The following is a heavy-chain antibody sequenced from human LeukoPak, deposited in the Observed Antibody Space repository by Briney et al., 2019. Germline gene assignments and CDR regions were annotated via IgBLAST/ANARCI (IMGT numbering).Heavy chain of an antibody. CDR2: ISSSSSYI. V-gene: IGHV3-21*01. Sequence: PGGSLRLSCAASGFTFSSYSMNWVRQAPGKGLEWVSSISSSSSYIYYADSVKGRFTISRDNAKKSLFLEMNSLRGEDTAVYYCVGGYSNYGYAFDMWGQGTMVTVSS. D-gene: IGHD4-11*01. CDR1: GFTFSSYS. CDR3: VGGYSNYGYAFDM. J-gene: IGHJ3*02.